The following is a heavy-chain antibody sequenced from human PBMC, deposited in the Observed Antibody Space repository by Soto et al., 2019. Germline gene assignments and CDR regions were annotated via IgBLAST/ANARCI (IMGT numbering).Heavy chain of an antibody. J-gene: IGHJ3*02. Sequence: GGSLRLSCAASGFTFSSYWMSWVRQAPGKGLEWVANIKQDGSEKYYVDSVKGRFTISRDNAKNSLYLQMNSLRAEDTAVYYCARDFVKQWLVGDAFDIWGQGTMVTVSS. CDR2: IKQDGSEK. D-gene: IGHD6-19*01. CDR1: GFTFSSYW. V-gene: IGHV3-7*01. CDR3: ARDFVKQWLVGDAFDI.